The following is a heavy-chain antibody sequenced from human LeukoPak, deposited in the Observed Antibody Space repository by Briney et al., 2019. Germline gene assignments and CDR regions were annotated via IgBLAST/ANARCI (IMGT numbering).Heavy chain of an antibody. CDR1: EFSVGSNY. J-gene: IGHJ4*02. CDR3: ARRRPQRLRQHLRYCSSTSCGGGFDY. D-gene: IGHD2-2*01. Sequence: GGSLRLSCAASEFSVGSNYMTWVRQAPGKGLEWVSLIYSGGSTYYSDSVKGRFTISRDNSKNTLYLQMNSLRAEDTAVYYCARRRPQRLRQHLRYCSSTSCGGGFDYWGQGTLVTVSS. V-gene: IGHV3-66*04. CDR2: IYSGGST.